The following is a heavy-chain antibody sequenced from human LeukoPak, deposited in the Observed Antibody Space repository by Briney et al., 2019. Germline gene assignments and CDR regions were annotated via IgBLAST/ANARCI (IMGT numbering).Heavy chain of an antibody. CDR3: ARDRAATGLNWFDP. CDR2: ISSSSSYI. CDR1: GFTISSYS. Sequence: PGGSLRLSCAASGFTISSYSMNWVRQAPGKGLEWVSSISSSSSYIYYADSVKGRFTISRDNAKNSLYLQMNSLRAEDTAVYYCARDRAATGLNWFDPWGQGTLVTVSS. J-gene: IGHJ5*02. V-gene: IGHV3-21*01. D-gene: IGHD2-15*01.